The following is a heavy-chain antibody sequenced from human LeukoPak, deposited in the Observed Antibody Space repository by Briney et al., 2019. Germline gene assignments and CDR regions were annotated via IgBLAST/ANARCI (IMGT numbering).Heavy chain of an antibody. CDR3: AKVPLRGYDFWSGYYPVYYYYYGMDV. CDR1: GFTFSSYA. D-gene: IGHD3-3*01. CDR2: ISGSGGST. Sequence: PGGSLRLSCAASGFTFSSYAMSWVRQAPGKGLEWVSAISGSGGSTYYADSVKGRFTISRDNSKNTLYLQMNSLRAEDTAVYYCAKVPLRGYDFWSGYYPVYYYYYGMDVWGQGTTVTVSS. V-gene: IGHV3-23*01. J-gene: IGHJ6*02.